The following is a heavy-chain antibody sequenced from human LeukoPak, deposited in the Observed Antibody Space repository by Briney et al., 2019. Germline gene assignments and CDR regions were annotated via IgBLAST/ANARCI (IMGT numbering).Heavy chain of an antibody. J-gene: IGHJ6*02. CDR2: IWFDGSKQ. Sequence: GRSLRLSCAASGFTFSSHGFHWVRQAPCKGLEWVAAIWFDGSKQCYADSVKGRFTVSRDDSKNTLYLQMNSLRADDTAVYYCARDPQSSMDVWGQGTTVTVSS. V-gene: IGHV3-33*01. CDR3: ARDPQSSMDV. CDR1: GFTFSSHG.